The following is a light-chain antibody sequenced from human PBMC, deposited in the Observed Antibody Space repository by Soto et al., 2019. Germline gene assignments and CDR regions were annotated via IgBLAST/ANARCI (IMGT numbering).Light chain of an antibody. Sequence: DTQMTQSPSSLSASVGDRVTITCRASQNVRSYVNWYQQKPGTAPNLLIYETSTLQSGVPSRFSGDGYGTDFTLSNSSLHPEDFATYYCHQTFSIPSTFGPGNKVDIK. V-gene: IGKV1-39*01. CDR1: QNVRSY. J-gene: IGKJ1*01. CDR3: HQTFSIPST. CDR2: ETS.